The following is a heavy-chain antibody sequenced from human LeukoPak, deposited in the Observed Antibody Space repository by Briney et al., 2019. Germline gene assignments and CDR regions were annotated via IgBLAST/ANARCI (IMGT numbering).Heavy chain of an antibody. CDR3: ARSPAGNYPYFDY. D-gene: IGHD1-7*01. J-gene: IGHJ4*02. V-gene: IGHV1-2*02. CDR2: INPNNGDT. CDR1: GYSFSAFY. Sequence: ASVKVSCKASGYSFSAFYMHWVRQAPGQGLEWMGWINPNNGDTNYPQKFQGRVTVTRDTSITTFYMELNSLRSDDTALYFCARSPAGNYPYFDYWGQGSLVSVSS.